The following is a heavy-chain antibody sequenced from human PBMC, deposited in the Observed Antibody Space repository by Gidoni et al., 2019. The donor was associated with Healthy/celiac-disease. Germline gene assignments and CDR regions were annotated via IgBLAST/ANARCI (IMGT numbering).Heavy chain of an antibody. Sequence: QVQLVQSGAEVKKPGSSVKVSCKASGGTFSSYAISWVRQAPGQGLEWMGGIIPIFGTANYAQKFQGRVTITADESTSTAYMELSSLRSEDTAVYYCARVVRYDSSGYYLYWYFDLWGRGTLVTVSS. J-gene: IGHJ2*01. CDR3: ARVVRYDSSGYYLYWYFDL. CDR2: IIPIFGTA. D-gene: IGHD3-22*01. CDR1: GGTFSSYA. V-gene: IGHV1-69*01.